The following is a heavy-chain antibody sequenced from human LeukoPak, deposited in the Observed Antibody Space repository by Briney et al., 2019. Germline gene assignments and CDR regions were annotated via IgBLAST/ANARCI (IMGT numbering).Heavy chain of an antibody. CDR2: IYYSGST. J-gene: IGHJ4*02. D-gene: IGHD5-18*01. Sequence: SETLSPTCTVSGGSISSGGYYWSWIRQHPGKGLEWIGYIYYSGSTYYNPSLKSRVTISVDTSKNQFSLKLSSVTAADTAVYYCASTVDTAMVNPYCFDYWGQGTLVTVSS. CDR1: GGSISSGGYY. V-gene: IGHV4-31*03. CDR3: ASTVDTAMVNPYCFDY.